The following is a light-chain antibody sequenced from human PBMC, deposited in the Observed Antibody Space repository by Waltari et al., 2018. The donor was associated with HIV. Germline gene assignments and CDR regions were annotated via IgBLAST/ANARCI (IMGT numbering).Light chain of an antibody. CDR3: SSYAGAYTYV. CDR1: SSHVGGYKY. Sequence: QSALTQPRSVSGSPGQSITISCTGTSSHVGGYKYVSWYQQPPGKSPKLIIYNVNTRPSGVPDRFSGSKSGNTAALTISGLQADDEADYYCSSYAGAYTYVFGSGTKVTVL. J-gene: IGLJ1*01. CDR2: NVN. V-gene: IGLV2-11*01.